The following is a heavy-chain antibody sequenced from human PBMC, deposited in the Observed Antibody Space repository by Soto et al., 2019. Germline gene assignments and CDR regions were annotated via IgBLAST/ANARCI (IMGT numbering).Heavy chain of an antibody. CDR3: ARAECDGGSCYTLVGLRYGMDV. V-gene: IGHV3-30-3*01. Sequence: QVQLVESGGGVVQPGRSLRLSCAASGFTFSSYAMYWVRQAPGKGLEWVAVISYDGNNKYYADSVKGRFTISRDNSKNTRNLQMNSLRAEDTAWYYCARAECDGGSCYTLVGLRYGMDVWGQGTTVTVSS. J-gene: IGHJ6*02. CDR2: ISYDGNNK. D-gene: IGHD2-15*01. CDR1: GFTFSSYA.